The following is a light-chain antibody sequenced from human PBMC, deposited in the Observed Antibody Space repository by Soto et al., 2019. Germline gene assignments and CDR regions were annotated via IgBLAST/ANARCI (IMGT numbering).Light chain of an antibody. CDR1: RSNIGAGYA. J-gene: IGLJ2*01. CDR3: QSYDTSLSASV. V-gene: IGLV1-40*01. CDR2: DNT. Sequence: QSVLTPPPSVSGAPGQRVTISCTGSRSNIGAGYAVHWYQQLPGTAPKLLIYDNTNRPSGVPDRFSASESGTSASLAITGLQSEDEADYYCQSYDTSLSASVFGGGTKVTVL.